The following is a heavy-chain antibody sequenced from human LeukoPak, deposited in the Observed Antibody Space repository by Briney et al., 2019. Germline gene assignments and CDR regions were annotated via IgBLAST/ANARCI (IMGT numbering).Heavy chain of an antibody. D-gene: IGHD4-17*01. J-gene: IGHJ4*02. CDR2: IKQDGSEK. V-gene: IGHV3-7*01. CDR1: GFTFSSSW. CDR3: AIPHSPFDYGDYESFGY. Sequence: SGGSLRLSCAASGFTFSSSWMSWVRQAPGKGLEWVANIKQDGSEKYYVDSVKGRFTISRDNAKNSLYLQMNSLRAEDTAVYYCAIPHSPFDYGDYESFGYWGQGTLVTVSS.